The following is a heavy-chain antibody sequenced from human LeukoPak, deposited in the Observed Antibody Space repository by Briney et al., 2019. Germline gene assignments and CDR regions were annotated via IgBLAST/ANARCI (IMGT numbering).Heavy chain of an antibody. D-gene: IGHD1-26*01. CDR2: ISWDGGST. Sequence: GGSLRLSCAASGFTFDDCTMHWVRQTPGKGLEWVSLISWDGGSTYYAGSVKGRFTISRDNSKNSLYLQMNSLRTEDTALYYCAKGHIVGAITEFDYWGQGTLVTVSS. V-gene: IGHV3-43*01. CDR1: GFTFDDCT. CDR3: AKGHIVGAITEFDY. J-gene: IGHJ4*02.